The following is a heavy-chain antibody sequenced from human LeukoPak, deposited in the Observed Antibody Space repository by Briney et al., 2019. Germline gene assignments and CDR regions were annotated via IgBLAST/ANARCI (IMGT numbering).Heavy chain of an antibody. CDR3: ATDPNCSGGSCYRGAFDI. V-gene: IGHV1-2*02. CDR2: INPNSGGT. Sequence: ASVKVSCKASGYTFTGYYMHWVRQAPGQGLEWMGWINPNSGGTNYAQKFQGRVTMTRDTSISTAYMELSRLRSDDTAVYYCATDPNCSGGSCYRGAFDIWGQGTMVTVSS. D-gene: IGHD2-15*01. CDR1: GYTFTGYY. J-gene: IGHJ3*02.